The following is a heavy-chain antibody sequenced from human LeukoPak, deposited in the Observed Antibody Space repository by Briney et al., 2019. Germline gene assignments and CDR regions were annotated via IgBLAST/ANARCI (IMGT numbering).Heavy chain of an antibody. CDR3: ARAAMRAAFDI. Sequence: SETMSLTCAVYGGSFSSYYCSWIRQPPGEGLEWIGEINHSGSTNYNPSLKSRVTISVDTSKNQFSLKLSSVTAADTAVYYCARAAMRAAFDIWGQGTIVTVSS. CDR1: GGSFSSYY. CDR2: INHSGST. J-gene: IGHJ3*02. V-gene: IGHV4-34*01.